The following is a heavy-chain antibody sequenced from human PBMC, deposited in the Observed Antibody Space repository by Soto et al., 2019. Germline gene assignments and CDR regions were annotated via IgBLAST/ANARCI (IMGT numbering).Heavy chain of an antibody. Sequence: GGSLRLSGAASGFIFGAHAMSWVRQAPGKGLEWVSAINWIGGSTNYADSMKDRFTISRDNAKNTLYVQMNSLRAEDTAIYYCAKEVWSGPMDVWGQGTTVTVSS. V-gene: IGHV3-20*04. CDR2: INWIGGST. D-gene: IGHD3-3*01. J-gene: IGHJ6*02. CDR1: GFIFGAHA. CDR3: AKEVWSGPMDV.